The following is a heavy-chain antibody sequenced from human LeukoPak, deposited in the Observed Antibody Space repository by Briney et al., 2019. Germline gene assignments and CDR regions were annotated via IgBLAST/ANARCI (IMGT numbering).Heavy chain of an antibody. CDR2: ITSSSSST. J-gene: IGHJ4*02. CDR3: ARVIGSYGDSAY. Sequence: GGSLRLSCAASGFKFSSFSMNWARQAPGKGLEWISYITSSSSSTYYADSVKGRFTISRDNAKNSLYLQMNSLSAVDTAVYYCARVIGSYGDSAYWGQGTLVTVSS. CDR1: GFKFSSFS. D-gene: IGHD4-17*01. V-gene: IGHV3-48*04.